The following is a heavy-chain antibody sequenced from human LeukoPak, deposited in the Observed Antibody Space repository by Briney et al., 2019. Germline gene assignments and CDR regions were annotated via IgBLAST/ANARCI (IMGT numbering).Heavy chain of an antibody. CDR1: GFIFNNFD. J-gene: IGHJ6*02. CDR3: ARDRFGMDV. Sequence: PGGSLRLSCAASGFIFNNFDMHWVRQGTGKGLEWVSAIGIGGDTHYSGSVKGRFIISRENAKNPLFLQMNSLRVGDTAVYYCARDRFGMDVWGRGTTVIVSS. CDR2: IGIGGDT. V-gene: IGHV3-13*01.